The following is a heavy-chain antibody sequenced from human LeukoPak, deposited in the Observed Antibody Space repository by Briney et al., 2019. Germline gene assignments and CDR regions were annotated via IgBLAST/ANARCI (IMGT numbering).Heavy chain of an antibody. CDR1: GGSFSGYY. CDR2: INHSGST. Sequence: PSETLSLTCAVYGGSFSGYYWSWIRQPPGKGLEWIGEINHSGSTNYNPSLKSRVTISVDTSKNQFSLKLSSVTAADTAVYYCARGKWSSGWYFDYWGQGTPVTVSS. V-gene: IGHV4-34*01. CDR3: ARGKWSSGWYFDY. D-gene: IGHD6-19*01. J-gene: IGHJ4*02.